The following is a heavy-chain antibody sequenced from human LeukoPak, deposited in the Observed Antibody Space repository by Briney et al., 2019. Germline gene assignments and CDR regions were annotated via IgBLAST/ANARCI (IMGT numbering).Heavy chain of an antibody. CDR3: AIRRDGYNWAKFDY. J-gene: IGHJ4*02. V-gene: IGHV3-23*01. CDR2: ISGSGGST. D-gene: IGHD5-24*01. CDR1: GFTFSSYA. Sequence: GGSLRPSCAASGFTFSSYAMSWVRQAPGKGLEWVSAISGSGGSTYYADSVKGRFTISRDNSKNTLYLQMNSLRAEDTAVYHCAIRRDGYNWAKFDYWGQGTLVTVSS.